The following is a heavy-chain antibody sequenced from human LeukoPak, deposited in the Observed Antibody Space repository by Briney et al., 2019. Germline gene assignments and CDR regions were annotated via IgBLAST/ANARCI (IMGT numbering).Heavy chain of an antibody. CDR3: ARVNDGYTSSVYDAFDI. V-gene: IGHV1-2*02. CDR2: INPKSGGT. Sequence: ASVKVSCKASGYTFTDYYIHWVRQAPGQGLEWMGWINPKSGGTKHVVNFQGRVTMTRDTSISTAYMELSRLRSDDTAVYYCARVNDGYTSSVYDAFDIWGQGTMVTVSS. D-gene: IGHD5-24*01. CDR1: GYTFTDYY. J-gene: IGHJ3*02.